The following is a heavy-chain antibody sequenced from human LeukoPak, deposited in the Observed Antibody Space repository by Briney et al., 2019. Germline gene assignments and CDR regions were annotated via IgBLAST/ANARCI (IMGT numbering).Heavy chain of an antibody. J-gene: IGHJ4*02. CDR3: ATWLQRRAGFDY. V-gene: IGHV5-51*01. CDR1: GYSFTNYW. D-gene: IGHD5-24*01. CDR2: IYPDDSNP. Sequence: PGESLKISCKGSGYSFTNYWIGWVRQMPGKGLEWLGIIYPDDSNPRYSPSFQGQVTISADKSISTAYLQWSSLKASDTAMYYCATWLQRRAGFDYWGQGTLVTVSS.